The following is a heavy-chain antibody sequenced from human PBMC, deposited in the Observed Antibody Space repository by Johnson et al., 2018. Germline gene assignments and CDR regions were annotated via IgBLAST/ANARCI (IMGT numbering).Heavy chain of an antibody. CDR1: GFTFGDNA. Sequence: EVQLVESGGGLVQPGRSLRLSCKSTGFTFGDNAMSWFRQAPGKGLEWVGFIRSKAYSGTTEYAASVKGRFTISRDDSETIAFLEMNSLQIEDTAVYYGATRDGHGGGAGCHLRDSWGRGTTVIVSS. V-gene: IGHV3-49*03. D-gene: IGHD2-15*01. CDR3: ATRDGHGGGAGCHLRDS. J-gene: IGHJ3*02. CDR2: IRSKAYSGTT.